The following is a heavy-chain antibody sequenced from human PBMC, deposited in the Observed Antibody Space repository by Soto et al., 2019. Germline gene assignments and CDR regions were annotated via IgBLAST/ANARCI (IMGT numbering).Heavy chain of an antibody. D-gene: IGHD3-16*01. CDR2: ISAYNGNT. J-gene: IGHJ6*02. CDR3: AGDQEDLGEPYGMDV. CDR1: GYTFTSYG. Sequence: ASVKVSCKASGYTFTSYGISWVRQAPGQGLEWMGWISAYNGNTNYAQKLQGRVTMTTDTSTGTAYMELRSLRSDDTAVYYCAGDQEDLGEPYGMDVWGQGTTVTVSS. V-gene: IGHV1-18*01.